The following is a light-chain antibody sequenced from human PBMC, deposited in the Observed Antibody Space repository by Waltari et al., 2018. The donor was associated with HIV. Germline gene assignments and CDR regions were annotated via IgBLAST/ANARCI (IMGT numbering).Light chain of an antibody. Sequence: QSVLTQPPSVSGAPGQRVNLSCTGASSNNGAGYDVQWYQNLPGTATKPHNSGNNNRPSGVPDRFSGSKSGTSASLAITGLQPDDEADYYCQSYDSSMSCVVFGGGTKVTVV. V-gene: IGLV1-40*01. CDR1: SSNNGAGYD. CDR3: QSYDSSMSCVV. CDR2: GNN. J-gene: IGLJ2*01.